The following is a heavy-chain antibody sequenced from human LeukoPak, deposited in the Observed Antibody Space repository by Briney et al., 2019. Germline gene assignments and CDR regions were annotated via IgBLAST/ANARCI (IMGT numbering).Heavy chain of an antibody. Sequence: GGSLRLSCAASGFTFSGSAMHWVRQASGKGLEWVGRVRSKANSYATAYAASVKGRFTISRDDSKNTAYLQMSSLRAEDTAVYYCAKVAEVGATGYYYYMDVWGKGTTVTISS. V-gene: IGHV3-73*01. CDR2: VRSKANSYAT. D-gene: IGHD1-26*01. CDR1: GFTFSGSA. CDR3: AKVAEVGATGYYYYMDV. J-gene: IGHJ6*03.